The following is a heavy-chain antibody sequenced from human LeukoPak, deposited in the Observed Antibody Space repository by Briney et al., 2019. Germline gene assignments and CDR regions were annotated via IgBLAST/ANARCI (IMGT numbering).Heavy chain of an antibody. CDR3: ATGGWAAYFDH. D-gene: IGHD1-26*01. V-gene: IGHV3-23*01. CDR1: GFTFSNYA. J-gene: IGHJ4*02. CDR2: ISLSGNST. Sequence: GGSLRLSCAASGFTFSNYAMSWVRQAPGKGLEWVSGISLSGNSTYYPDSVKGRFTIPRDNSKNKLYLQINNLRAEDTATYYCATGGWAAYFDHWGQGILVSVSS.